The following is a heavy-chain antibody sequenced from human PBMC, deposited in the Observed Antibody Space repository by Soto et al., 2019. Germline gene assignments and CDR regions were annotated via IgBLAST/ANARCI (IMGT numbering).Heavy chain of an antibody. CDR1: GYIFSSHY. CDR2: INPSGTST. Sequence: ASVKVSCKASGYIFSSHYMHWVRQAPGQGLEWMGLINPSGTSTIYAQKLQGRITMTRDPSTSTDYMELSSLRSEDTAVYYCARDNSWDDGSGLRAWWFDPWG. CDR3: ARDNSWDDGSGLRAWWFDP. V-gene: IGHV1-46*04. D-gene: IGHD3-10*01. J-gene: IGHJ5*02.